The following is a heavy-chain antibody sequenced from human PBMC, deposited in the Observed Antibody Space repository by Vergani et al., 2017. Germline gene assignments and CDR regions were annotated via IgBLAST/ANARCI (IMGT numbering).Heavy chain of an antibody. J-gene: IGHJ4*02. CDR1: GYTFTSYG. Sequence: QVQLVQSGAEVKKPGASVKVSCKASGYTFTSYGISWVRQAPGQGLEWMGWISAYNGNTNYAQKLQGRVTMTTATSTSTAHMELRSLRSDDTAVYYCARLRGITIFGVAASDYWGQGTLVTVSS. CDR3: ARLRGITIFGVAASDY. CDR2: ISAYNGNT. V-gene: IGHV1-18*01. D-gene: IGHD3-3*01.